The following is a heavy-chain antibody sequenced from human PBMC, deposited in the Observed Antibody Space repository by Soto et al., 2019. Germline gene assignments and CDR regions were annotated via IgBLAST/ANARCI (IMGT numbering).Heavy chain of an antibody. D-gene: IGHD3-16*02. Sequence: GGSLRLSCAASGFTFSSYAMSWVRQAPGKGLEWVSAISGSGGSTYYADSVKGRFTISRDNSKNTLYLQMNSLRAEDTAVYYCAKEAYDYIWGSYRHKHFDYWGQGTLVTVS. CDR1: GFTFSSYA. CDR3: AKEAYDYIWGSYRHKHFDY. J-gene: IGHJ4*02. CDR2: ISGSGGST. V-gene: IGHV3-23*01.